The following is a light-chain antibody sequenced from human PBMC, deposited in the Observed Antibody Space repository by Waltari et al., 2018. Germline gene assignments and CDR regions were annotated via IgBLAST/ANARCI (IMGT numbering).Light chain of an antibody. CDR1: SGLSPPTSY. V-gene: IGLV8-61*01. J-gene: IGLJ3*02. CDR2: KAN. Sequence: QTVVTQEPSLSVSPGGTVTLTCALSSGLSPPTSYATWYQQTPGPAPRTLVYKANARSSGVPDRFSGSILGNTAALTITGAQADDESDYYCALYMGSGIWVFGGGTRLTVL. CDR3: ALYMGSGIWV.